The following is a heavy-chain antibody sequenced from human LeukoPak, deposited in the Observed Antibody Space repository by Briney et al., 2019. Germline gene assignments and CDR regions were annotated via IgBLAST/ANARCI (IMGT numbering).Heavy chain of an antibody. CDR3: AKDLDTSGHLWAFDI. CDR1: GFTFSSYG. J-gene: IGHJ3*02. D-gene: IGHD3-22*01. Sequence: GGSLRLSCAASGFTFSSYGMHWVRQAPGKGLEWVAVISYDGSNKYYADSVKGRFTISRDNSKNTLYLQMNSLRAEDTAVYYCAKDLDTSGHLWAFDIWGQGTMVTVSS. CDR2: ISYDGSNK. V-gene: IGHV3-30*18.